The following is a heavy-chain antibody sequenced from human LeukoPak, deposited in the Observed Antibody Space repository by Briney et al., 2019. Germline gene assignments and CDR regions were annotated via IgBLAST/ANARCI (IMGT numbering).Heavy chain of an antibody. Sequence: PSETLSLTCAVYGGSFSGYYWSWIRQPPGNGLEWIGEINHSGSTNYNPSLKSRFTISVDTSKNQFSLKLSSVTAADTAVYYCARHRSHDYVWGSYRSEGFDYWGQGTLVTVSS. CDR2: INHSGST. CDR1: GGSFSGYY. D-gene: IGHD3-16*02. J-gene: IGHJ4*02. CDR3: ARHRSHDYVWGSYRSEGFDY. V-gene: IGHV4-34*01.